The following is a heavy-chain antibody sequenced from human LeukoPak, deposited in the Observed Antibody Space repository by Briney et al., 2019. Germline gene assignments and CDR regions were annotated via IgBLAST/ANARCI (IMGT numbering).Heavy chain of an antibody. Sequence: SETLSLTCTVYGGSFSGYYGSWIRQPPGKGLEWIGEINHSGSTNYNPSLKSRVTISVDKSKNQFSLKLSSVTAADTAVYYCARVWGASGSYYFDYWGQGTLVTVSS. J-gene: IGHJ4*02. CDR2: INHSGST. CDR3: ARVWGASGSYYFDY. V-gene: IGHV4-34*01. D-gene: IGHD1-26*01. CDR1: GGSFSGYY.